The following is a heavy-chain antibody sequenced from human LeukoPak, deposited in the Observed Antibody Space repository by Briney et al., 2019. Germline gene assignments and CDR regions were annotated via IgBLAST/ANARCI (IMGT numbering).Heavy chain of an antibody. V-gene: IGHV1-69*05. CDR1: GGTFSSYA. CDR3: AGGGSGSYYKSWVGYFDY. D-gene: IGHD3-10*01. CDR2: IIPIFGTA. Sequence: SVKVSCKASGGTFSSYAISWVRQAPGQGLEWMGRIIPIFGTANYAQKFQGRVTITTDESTSTAYMELSSLRSEDTAVYYCAGGGSGSYYKSWVGYFDYWGQGTLVTVSA. J-gene: IGHJ4*02.